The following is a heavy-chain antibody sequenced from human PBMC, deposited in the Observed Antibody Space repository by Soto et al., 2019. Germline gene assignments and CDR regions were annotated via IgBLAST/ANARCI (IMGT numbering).Heavy chain of an antibody. CDR3: AKPAGNGPYFDS. CDR2: VHQSGST. V-gene: IGHV4-4*01. CDR1: SGSISSSNW. Sequence: XATLSLTCAVSSGSISSSNWWSWFRQSPGKGLEWIGEVHQSGSTNYSPSLKSRVTISVDKSKNQFSLNLSFVTAADTALYFCAKPAGNGPYFDSWGQGSLVTVSS. J-gene: IGHJ4*02. D-gene: IGHD4-17*01.